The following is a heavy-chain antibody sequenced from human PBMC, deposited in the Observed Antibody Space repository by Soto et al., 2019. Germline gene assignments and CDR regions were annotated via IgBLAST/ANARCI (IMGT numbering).Heavy chain of an antibody. Sequence: QEQLRESGPGLLRPSETLSLICTVSGGSISIYYWSWIRQPPEKGLEWIGHTSYSGNANYTPSLRGRATISLDTSENQVSLKLTSVTAADTAVYYCVREGYFDSGDSYHEGSWGQGVLVTVSA. D-gene: IGHD3-22*01. J-gene: IGHJ5*02. CDR2: TSYSGNA. V-gene: IGHV4-59*01. CDR3: VREGYFDSGDSYHEGS. CDR1: GGSISIYY.